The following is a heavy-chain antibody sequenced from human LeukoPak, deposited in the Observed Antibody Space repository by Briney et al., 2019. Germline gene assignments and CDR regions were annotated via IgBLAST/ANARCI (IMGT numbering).Heavy chain of an antibody. CDR3: ARVNYYDTSAQSRCWFDP. J-gene: IGHJ5*02. Sequence: GESLKFSCKGSGYTLITYWFAWVRQMPGKGLKWMGLIYPGDSDTRYSPSFQGQVTISADKSITTAYLQLSSLKASDTAMYYCARVNYYDTSAQSRCWFDPWGQGTQVIVSP. CDR1: GYTLITYW. D-gene: IGHD3-22*01. CDR2: IYPGDSDT. V-gene: IGHV5-51*01.